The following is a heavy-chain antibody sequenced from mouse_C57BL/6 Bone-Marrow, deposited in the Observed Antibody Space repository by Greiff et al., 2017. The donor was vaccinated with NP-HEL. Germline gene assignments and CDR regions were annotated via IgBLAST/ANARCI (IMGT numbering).Heavy chain of an antibody. Sequence: DVKLVESEGGLVQPGSSMKLSCTASGFTFSDYYMAWVRQVPEKGLEWVANINYDGSSTYYLDSLKSRFIISRDNAKNILYLQMSSLKSEDTATYYCARDPVDYWYFDVWGTGTTVTVSS. CDR2: INYDGSST. D-gene: IGHD1-1*01. CDR1: GFTFSDYY. V-gene: IGHV5-16*01. CDR3: ARDPVDYWYFDV. J-gene: IGHJ1*03.